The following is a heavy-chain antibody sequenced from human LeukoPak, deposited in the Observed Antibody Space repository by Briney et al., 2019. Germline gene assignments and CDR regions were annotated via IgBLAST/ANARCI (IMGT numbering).Heavy chain of an antibody. V-gene: IGHV3-23*01. J-gene: IGHJ3*02. CDR3: AKALSGMSTFDI. CDR1: GFTFSSYA. CDR2: ISSSGGNT. D-gene: IGHD3-10*01. Sequence: GGSLRLSCAASGFTFSSYAMSWVRQAPGKGLEWVSAISSSGGNTYYAESVKGRFTISRDNSKNTLYLEMNSLRAEDTAVYYCAKALSGMSTFDIWGQGTMVTVSS.